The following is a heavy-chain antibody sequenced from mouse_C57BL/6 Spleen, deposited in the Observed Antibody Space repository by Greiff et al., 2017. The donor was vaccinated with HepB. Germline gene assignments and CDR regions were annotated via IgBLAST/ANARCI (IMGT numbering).Heavy chain of an antibody. CDR3: ARDHNYSNSYFDY. D-gene: IGHD2-5*01. CDR2: ISDGGSYT. CDR1: GFTFSSYA. Sequence: EVMLVESGGGLVKPGGSLKLSCAASGFTFSSYAMSWVRQTPEKRLEWVATISDGGSYTYYPDNVKGRFTISRDNAKNNLYLQMSHLKSEDTAMYYCARDHNYSNSYFDYWGQGTTLTVSS. J-gene: IGHJ2*01. V-gene: IGHV5-4*01.